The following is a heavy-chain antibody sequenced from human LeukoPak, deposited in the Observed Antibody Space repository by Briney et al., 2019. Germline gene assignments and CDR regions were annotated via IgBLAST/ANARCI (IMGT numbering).Heavy chain of an antibody. D-gene: IGHD3-22*01. CDR2: IYTSGST. CDR1: GGSISSGSYY. Sequence: SQTLSLTCTVSGGSISSGSYYWSWIRQPAGKGLEWIGRIYTSGSTNYNPSLKSRVTISVDTSKNQFSLKLSSVTAADTAVYYCARLYDSSGYLSLDYWGRGTLVTVSS. CDR3: ARLYDSSGYLSLDY. V-gene: IGHV4-61*02. J-gene: IGHJ4*02.